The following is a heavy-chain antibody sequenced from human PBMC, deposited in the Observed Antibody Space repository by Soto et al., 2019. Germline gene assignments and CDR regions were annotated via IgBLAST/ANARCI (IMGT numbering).Heavy chain of an antibody. J-gene: IGHJ6*02. CDR2: IIPIFGTA. D-gene: IGHD1-20*01. Sequence: SVKVSCKASGGTFSSYAISWVRQAPGQGLEWMGGIIPIFGTADYAQKFQGRVTITADESTSTAYMELSSLRSEDTAVDYCARSITGTLSYYYGMDVWGQGTTVTVSS. CDR3: ARSITGTLSYYYGMDV. V-gene: IGHV1-69*13. CDR1: GGTFSSYA.